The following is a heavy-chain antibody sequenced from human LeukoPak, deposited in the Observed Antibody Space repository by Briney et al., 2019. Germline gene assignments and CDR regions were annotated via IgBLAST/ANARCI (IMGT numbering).Heavy chain of an antibody. CDR1: GYTFTGYY. CDR3: ARGYSGILTGYHDY. CDR2: INPNSGNT. Sequence: ASVKVSCKASGYTFTGYYMHWVRQAPGQGLEWMGWINPNSGNTGYAQKFQGRVTMTRNTSISTAYMELSSLRSEDTAVYYCARGYSGILTGYHDYWGQGTLVTVSS. D-gene: IGHD3-9*01. J-gene: IGHJ4*02. V-gene: IGHV1-8*02.